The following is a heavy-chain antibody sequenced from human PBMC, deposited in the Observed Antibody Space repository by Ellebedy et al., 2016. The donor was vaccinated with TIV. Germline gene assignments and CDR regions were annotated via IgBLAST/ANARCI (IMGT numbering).Heavy chain of an antibody. D-gene: IGHD2-15*01. CDR1: GFSFSDHS. CDR3: ARRGYCSGGSCASVPFDY. V-gene: IGHV3-33*08. J-gene: IGHJ4*02. Sequence: GESLKISCAASGFSFSDHSMSWVRQAPGKGLEWVAVIWYDGSDKYYADSVKGRFTISRDNSKNTLYLQMNSLRAEDMAVNYCARRGYCSGGSCASVPFDYWGQGTLVTVSS. CDR2: IWYDGSDK.